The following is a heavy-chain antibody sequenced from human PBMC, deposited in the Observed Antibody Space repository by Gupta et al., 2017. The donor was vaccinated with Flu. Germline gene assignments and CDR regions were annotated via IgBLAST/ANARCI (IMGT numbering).Heavy chain of an antibody. CDR2: IYYSGST. D-gene: IGHD2-2*01. Sequence: QVQLQESGPGLVKPSQTLSLTCTVSGGSISRGGYYWSWIRQHPGKGLEWIGYIYYSGSTYYNPSLKSRVTISVDTSKNQFSLKLSSVTAADTAVYYCARSVSSPAALYFDYWGQGTLVTVSS. CDR3: ARSVSSPAALYFDY. V-gene: IGHV4-31*03. CDR1: GGSISRGGYY. J-gene: IGHJ4*02.